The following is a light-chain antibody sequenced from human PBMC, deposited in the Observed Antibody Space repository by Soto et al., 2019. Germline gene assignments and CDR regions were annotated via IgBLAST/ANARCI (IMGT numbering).Light chain of an antibody. CDR3: QQYSSSPLT. Sequence: EIVLTQSPGTLSLSPGERATLSCRASQSVSSNYLAWYQQEPGQAPRLLIYGASSRATGIPDRFSGSGSGTDFTLTISRLEPEDFAVYYCQQYSSSPLTFGGGTKVEIK. CDR2: GAS. J-gene: IGKJ4*01. CDR1: QSVSSNY. V-gene: IGKV3-20*01.